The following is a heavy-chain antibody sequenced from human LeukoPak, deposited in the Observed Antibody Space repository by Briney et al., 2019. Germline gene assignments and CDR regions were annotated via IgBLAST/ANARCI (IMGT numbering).Heavy chain of an antibody. CDR3: ARDGFGVGATHIDQ. Sequence: SETLSLTCTVSGGSISGHYWAWIRQPPGKGLEWIVSMFSNGNTYYNPTLKSRVTMSLDTSKNQFSLKLSSVTAADTAVYYCARDGFGVGATHIDQWGQGTLVTVTS. D-gene: IGHD3-10*01. V-gene: IGHV4-39*07. CDR1: GGSISGHY. J-gene: IGHJ4*02. CDR2: MFSNGNT.